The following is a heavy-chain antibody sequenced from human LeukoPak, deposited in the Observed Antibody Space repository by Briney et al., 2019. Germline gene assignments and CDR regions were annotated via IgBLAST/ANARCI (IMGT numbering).Heavy chain of an antibody. J-gene: IGHJ4*02. D-gene: IGHD3-10*01. CDR2: ISGSGGST. Sequence: PGGSLRLSCAASGFTFSSYSMNWVRQAPGKGLEWVSAISGSGGSTYYADSVKGRFTISRDNSKNTLYLQMNSLRAEDTAVYYCAKEGLHYYGSGSYYIGYYFDYWGQGTLVTVSS. V-gene: IGHV3-23*01. CDR1: GFTFSSYS. CDR3: AKEGLHYYGSGSYYIGYYFDY.